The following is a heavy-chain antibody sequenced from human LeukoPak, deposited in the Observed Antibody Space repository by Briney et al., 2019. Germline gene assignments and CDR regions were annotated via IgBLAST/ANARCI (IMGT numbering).Heavy chain of an antibody. CDR2: ISYDGSNK. V-gene: IGHV3-30-3*01. CDR1: GFTFSSYA. Sequence: GGSLRLSCAASGFTFSSYAMHWVRQAPGKGLEGVAVISYDGSNKYYADSVKGRFTISRDNSKNTLYLQMNSLRAEDTAVYYCARDDRDGSGAVDYWGQGTLVTVSS. D-gene: IGHD3-10*01. CDR3: ARDDRDGSGAVDY. J-gene: IGHJ4*02.